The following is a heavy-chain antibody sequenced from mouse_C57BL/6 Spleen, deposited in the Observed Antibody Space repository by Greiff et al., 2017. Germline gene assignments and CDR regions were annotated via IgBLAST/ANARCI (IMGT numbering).Heavy chain of an antibody. CDR1: GFSLTSYG. J-gene: IGHJ3*01. V-gene: IGHV2-2*01. CDR2: IWSGGST. Sequence: QVQLKESGPGLVQPSQSLSITCTVSGFSLTSYGVHWVRQSPGKGLEWLGVIWSGGSTDYNAAFISRLSISKDNSKSQVFFKMNSLQSDDTAIYYCARNSHFGSSPWFAYWGQGTLVTVSA. CDR3: ARNSHFGSSPWFAY. D-gene: IGHD1-1*01.